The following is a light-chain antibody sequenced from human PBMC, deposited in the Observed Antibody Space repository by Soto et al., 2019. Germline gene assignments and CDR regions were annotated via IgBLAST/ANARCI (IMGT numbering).Light chain of an antibody. CDR3: SSYTSSSLYV. J-gene: IGLJ1*01. Sequence: QPVLTQPASVSGSPGQSITISCTGTSSDVGGYNYVSWYQQHPGKAPKLMMYDVSNRPSGVYNRFSGSKSGNTASLTISGLQAEDEADYYCSSYTSSSLYVFGTGTKLTVL. V-gene: IGLV2-14*01. CDR2: DVS. CDR1: SSDVGGYNY.